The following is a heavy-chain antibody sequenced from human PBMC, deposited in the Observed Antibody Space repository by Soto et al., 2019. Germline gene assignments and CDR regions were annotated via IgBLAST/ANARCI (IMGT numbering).Heavy chain of an antibody. CDR1: GFTFDDYT. Sequence: PGGSLRLSCAASGFTFDDYTMHWVRQAPGKGLEWVSLISWDGGSTSYADSVKGRFIIPRDNSENSLYLQMDSLRTEDTAFYYCAKDRVAVTGAYYYYGLDVWAKGPRSPSP. D-gene: IGHD6-19*01. CDR3: AKDRVAVTGAYYYYGLDV. CDR2: ISWDGGST. V-gene: IGHV3-43*01. J-gene: IGHJ6*02.